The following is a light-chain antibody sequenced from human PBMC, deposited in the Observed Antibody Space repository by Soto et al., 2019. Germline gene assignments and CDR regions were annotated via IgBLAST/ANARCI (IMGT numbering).Light chain of an antibody. CDR1: QDISNY. CDR2: EAS. Sequence: DIQLTQSPSSLSASVGDRVTITCQASQDISNYLSWIQHKPGKAPKLLIFEASNLETGVPSRFSGSGSGTDFTFTIISLLPEDIATYYCQQYDNFPYTFGQGTKLEIK. CDR3: QQYDNFPYT. V-gene: IGKV1-33*01. J-gene: IGKJ2*01.